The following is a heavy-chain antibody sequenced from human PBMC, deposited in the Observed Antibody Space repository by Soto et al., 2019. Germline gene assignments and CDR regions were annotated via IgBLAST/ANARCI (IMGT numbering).Heavy chain of an antibody. D-gene: IGHD3-3*01. CDR1: GGTLSSFINYP. J-gene: IGHJ4*02. Sequence: QMQLVQSGAEVKKPGSSVKVSCKASGGTLSSFINYPINRVRQAPGQGLEWMGGIVPNVGTVNYAQKFQGRVTITADKSTGTAYMEVSSLRSEDTALYYCARRDTSGFLRYFDNWGQGTLVTVSS. CDR2: IVPNVGTV. V-gene: IGHV1-69*06. CDR3: ARRDTSGFLRYFDN.